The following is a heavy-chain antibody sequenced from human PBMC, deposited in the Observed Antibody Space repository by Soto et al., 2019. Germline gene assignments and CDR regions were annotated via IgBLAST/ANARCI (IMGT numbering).Heavy chain of an antibody. D-gene: IGHD3-22*01. CDR2: IYYSGST. CDR1: GGSVSSGSYY. Sequence: SETLSLTCTVSGGSVSSGSYYWSWIRQPPGKGLEWIGYIYYSGSTNYNPSLKSRVTISVDTSKNQFSLKLSSVTAADTAVYYCARDRRYYYDSSGYSNWFDPWGQGTLVTVSS. V-gene: IGHV4-61*01. J-gene: IGHJ5*02. CDR3: ARDRRYYYDSSGYSNWFDP.